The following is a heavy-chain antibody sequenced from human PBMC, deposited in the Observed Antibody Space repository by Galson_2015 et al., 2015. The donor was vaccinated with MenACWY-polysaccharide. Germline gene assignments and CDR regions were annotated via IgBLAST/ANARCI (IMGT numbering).Heavy chain of an antibody. CDR3: ARDNMVAGAVDI. V-gene: IGHV3-48*02. CDR2: ISSSSSTI. CDR1: GFTFSNYN. D-gene: IGHD5-12*01. J-gene: IGHJ3*02. Sequence: SLRLSCAASGFTFSNYNMDWVRQAPGTGLEWVSYISSSSSTIYYAESVKGRFTISRDNANNSLYLQMNSLRDEDTAVYYCARDNMVAGAVDIWGQGTMVTVSS.